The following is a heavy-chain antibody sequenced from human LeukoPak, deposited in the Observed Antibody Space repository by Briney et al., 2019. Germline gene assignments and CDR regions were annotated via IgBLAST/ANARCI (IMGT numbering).Heavy chain of an antibody. J-gene: IGHJ5*02. D-gene: IGHD1-26*01. CDR2: IYYSGST. Sequence: SETLSLTCTFSGGPISISSYYWGWIRQPPGKGLEWIGSIYYSGSTYYNPSLKSRVTISVDTSKNQFSLKLSSVTAADTAVYYCAREVGATPNWFDPWGQGTLVTVSS. CDR3: AREVGATPNWFDP. CDR1: GGPISISSYY. V-gene: IGHV4-39*07.